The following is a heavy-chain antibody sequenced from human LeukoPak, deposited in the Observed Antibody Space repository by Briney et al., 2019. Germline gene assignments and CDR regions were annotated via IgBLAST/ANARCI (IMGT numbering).Heavy chain of an antibody. CDR3: ARRQDGHDY. Sequence: SETLSLTCTVSGNSIANTFYYWSWLRQPAGKGLEWIGRIYTTGSTDYNPSLRSRVTISLDTSRNQFSLKLSSVTAADTAVYYCARRQDGHDYWGQGTLVTVSS. V-gene: IGHV4-61*02. CDR1: GNSIANTFYY. CDR2: IYTTGST. J-gene: IGHJ4*02.